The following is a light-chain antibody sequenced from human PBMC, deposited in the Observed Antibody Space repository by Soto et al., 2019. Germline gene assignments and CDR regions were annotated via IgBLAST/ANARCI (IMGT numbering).Light chain of an antibody. J-gene: IGLJ1*01. V-gene: IGLV1-40*01. CDR1: SSNIGTGYD. Sequence: QSVLTQPPSVSGAPGQRVTISCTGSSSNIGTGYDVHWYQQLPGTAPKLLIQANTNRPSAVPGRFSGSKSGTSASLAITGLQAEDEADYYCKSYDSSLSGYVFGTGTKVTVL. CDR3: KSYDSSLSGYV. CDR2: ANT.